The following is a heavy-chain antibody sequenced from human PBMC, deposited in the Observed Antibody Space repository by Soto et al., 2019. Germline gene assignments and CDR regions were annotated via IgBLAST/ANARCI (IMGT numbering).Heavy chain of an antibody. V-gene: IGHV1-8*01. Sequence: QVQLVQSGAEVKKPGASVKVSCKASGYTFTSYDINWVRQATGQGIEWMGWMNPNSGNTGYAQKVQGRVTMTRNTSISTAYMELSTLRSEDTGVYYCERDYGMVWFDPWGQGTLVTVSS. CDR3: ERDYGMVWFDP. CDR1: GYTFTSYD. D-gene: IGHD4-17*01. CDR2: MNPNSGNT. J-gene: IGHJ5*02.